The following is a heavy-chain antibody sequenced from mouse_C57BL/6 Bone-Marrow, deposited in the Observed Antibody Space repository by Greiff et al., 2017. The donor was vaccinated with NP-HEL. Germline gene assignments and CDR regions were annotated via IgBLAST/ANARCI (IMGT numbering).Heavy chain of an antibody. D-gene: IGHD1-1*01. CDR3: ARDGSIYDWYFGV. Sequence: EVQLVESGGGLVKPGGSLKLSCAASGFTFSDYGMHWVRPAPETGLEWVAYISSGSSTIYYADTVKGRLTFSRANAKNTLFLQMTSLRSEDTARYYFARDGSIYDWYFGVWGTGTTVTVSS. J-gene: IGHJ1*03. CDR1: GFTFSDYG. V-gene: IGHV5-17*01. CDR2: ISSGSSTI.